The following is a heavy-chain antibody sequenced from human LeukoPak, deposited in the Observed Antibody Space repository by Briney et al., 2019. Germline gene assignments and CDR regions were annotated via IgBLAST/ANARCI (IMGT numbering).Heavy chain of an antibody. CDR3: ARVRGGWYLDY. CDR1: GFIFSDYS. D-gene: IGHD6-19*01. Sequence: GGSLRLSCAASGFIFSDYSSNWVRQAPGKGLEWVSYITSSSGTTYYADSVKGRFTISRDNAKNSLSLQMNSLRAEDTAVYYCARVRGGWYLDYWGQGTLVTVSS. V-gene: IGHV3-48*01. CDR2: ITSSSGTT. J-gene: IGHJ4*02.